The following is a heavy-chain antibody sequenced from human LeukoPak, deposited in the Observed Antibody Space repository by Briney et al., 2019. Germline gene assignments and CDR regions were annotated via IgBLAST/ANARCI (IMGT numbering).Heavy chain of an antibody. V-gene: IGHV1-69*04. CDR1: GYTFTSYG. Sequence: SVKVSCKASGYTFTSYGISWVRQAPGQGLEWMGRIIPILGIANYAQKFQGRVTITADKSTSTAYMELSSLRSEDTAVYYCASSNPYSSSSGVFDYWGQGTLVTVSS. CDR3: ASSNPYSSSSGVFDY. CDR2: IIPILGIA. D-gene: IGHD6-6*01. J-gene: IGHJ4*02.